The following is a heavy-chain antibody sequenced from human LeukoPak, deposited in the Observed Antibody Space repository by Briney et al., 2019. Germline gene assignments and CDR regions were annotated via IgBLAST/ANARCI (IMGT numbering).Heavy chain of an antibody. CDR3: TTVSGIAVAGPDY. J-gene: IGHJ4*02. Sequence: WGSLRLSCAASGFTFSNAWMSWVRQAPGKGLEWVGRIKSKTDGGTTDYAAPVKGRFTTSRDDSKNTLYLQMNSLKTEDTAVYYCTTVSGIAVAGPDYWGQGTLVTVSS. D-gene: IGHD6-19*01. V-gene: IGHV3-15*01. CDR1: GFTFSNAW. CDR2: IKSKTDGGTT.